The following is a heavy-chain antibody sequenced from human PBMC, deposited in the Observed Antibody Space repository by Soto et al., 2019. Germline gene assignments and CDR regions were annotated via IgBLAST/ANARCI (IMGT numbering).Heavy chain of an antibody. CDR3: ARGYYDSSGYYYVIGYFDY. D-gene: IGHD3-22*01. Sequence: GASVKVSCKASGYTFTGYYMHWVRQAPGQGLEWMGWINPNSGGTNYAQKFQGRVTMTRDTSISTAYMELCRLRSDDTAVYYCARGYYDSSGYYYVIGYFDYWGQGTLVTVSS. CDR2: INPNSGGT. V-gene: IGHV1-2*02. CDR1: GYTFTGYY. J-gene: IGHJ4*02.